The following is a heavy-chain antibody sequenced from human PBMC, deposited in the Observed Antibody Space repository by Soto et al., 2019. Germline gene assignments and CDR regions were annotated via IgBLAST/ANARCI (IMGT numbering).Heavy chain of an antibody. CDR1: GGTFSSYA. V-gene: IGHV1-69*13. CDR3: ARDSVTMVRGVYFDY. D-gene: IGHD3-10*01. J-gene: IGHJ4*01. CDR2: IIPIFGTA. Sequence: GASVKVYCKASGGTFSSYAISWVRQAPGQGLEWMGGIIPIFGTANYAQKFQGRVTITADESTSTAYMELSSLRSEDTAVYYCARDSVTMVRGVYFDYWGQGTLVTVSS.